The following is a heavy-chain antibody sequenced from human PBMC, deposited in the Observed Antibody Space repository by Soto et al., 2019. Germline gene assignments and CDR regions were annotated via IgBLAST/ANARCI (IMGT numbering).Heavy chain of an antibody. D-gene: IGHD2-2*01. Sequence: QVQLVQSGAEVKKPGASVKVSCKASGYTFTSYGISWVRQAPGQGLEWMGWISAYNGNTNYAQKLQGRVTMTTDTSTSTAYMELRSLRSDDTAVYYCARVPQVIKCQLLSLNWFDPWGQGTLVTVSS. J-gene: IGHJ5*02. CDR3: ARVPQVIKCQLLSLNWFDP. V-gene: IGHV1-18*01. CDR2: ISAYNGNT. CDR1: GYTFTSYG.